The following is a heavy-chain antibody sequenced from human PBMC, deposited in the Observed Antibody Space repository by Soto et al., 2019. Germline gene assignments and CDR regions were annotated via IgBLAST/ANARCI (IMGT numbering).Heavy chain of an antibody. Sequence: QVQLVQSGAEVKKPGASVKVSCKASGYTFTSYDMHWVRQAPGQRLEWMGWINAGNGNTKYSQKFQGRVTITRDTSASTAYMGLSSLRTEDTAFYYCGRDCSFCSLNGFDPWGQGTLVTVSS. J-gene: IGHJ5*02. V-gene: IGHV1-3*01. CDR3: GRDCSFCSLNGFDP. CDR1: GYTFTSYD. CDR2: INAGNGNT. D-gene: IGHD2-15*01.